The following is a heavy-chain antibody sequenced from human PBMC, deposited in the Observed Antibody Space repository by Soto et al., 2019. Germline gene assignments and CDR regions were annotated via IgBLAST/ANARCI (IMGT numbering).Heavy chain of an antibody. CDR2: ISGSGGST. CDR1: GFTFSSYA. V-gene: IGHV3-23*01. Sequence: GGSLRLSCAASGFTFSSYAMSWVRQAPGKGLEWVSAISGSGGSTYYADSVKGRFIISRDNSKNTLYLQMNSLRAEDTAVYYCAKDLDSSWNYVLVPYATDAFDIWGQGTMVTVSS. J-gene: IGHJ3*02. D-gene: IGHD1-7*01. CDR3: AKDLDSSWNYVLVPYATDAFDI.